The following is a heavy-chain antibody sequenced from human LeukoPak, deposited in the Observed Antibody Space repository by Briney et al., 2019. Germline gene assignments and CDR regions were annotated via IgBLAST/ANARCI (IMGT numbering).Heavy chain of an antibody. CDR1: GYTFTGYY. J-gene: IGHJ4*02. D-gene: IGHD3-3*01. CDR3: ARGNYDFWSGYPFDY. V-gene: IGHV1-2*02. CDR2: INPNSGGT. Sequence: ASVKVSCKASGYTFTGYYMHWVRQAPGQGLEWMEWINPNSGGTNYAQKFQGRVTMTRDTSISTAYMELSRLRSDDTAVYYCARGNYDFWSGYPFDYWGQGTLVTVSS.